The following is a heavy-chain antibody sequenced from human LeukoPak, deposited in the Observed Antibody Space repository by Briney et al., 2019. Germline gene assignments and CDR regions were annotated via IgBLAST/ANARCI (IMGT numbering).Heavy chain of an antibody. V-gene: IGHV1-46*01. CDR2: INPSGCST. CDR3: ARELELPGWFDP. Sequence: ASVKVSCKASGYTFTSYYMHWVRQAPGQGLEGMGRINPSGCSTSYAQKFQGRVTMTRETSTSTVYMELSRLRSEDTAVYYCARELELPGWFDPWGQGTLVTVSS. J-gene: IGHJ5*02. CDR1: GYTFTSYY. D-gene: IGHD1-7*01.